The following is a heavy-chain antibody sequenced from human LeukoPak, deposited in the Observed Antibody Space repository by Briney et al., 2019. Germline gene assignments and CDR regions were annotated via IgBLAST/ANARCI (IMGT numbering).Heavy chain of an antibody. J-gene: IGHJ6*02. CDR1: GYTFTGYW. V-gene: IGHV5-10-1*01. D-gene: IGHD3-9*01. CDR2: IDPSDSYT. CDR3: ARRGYYDILTGYYRGDYYYGMDV. Sequence: GESLKISFKSSGYTFTGYWIGWVRQMPGKGLEWMGRIDPSDSYTNYSPSFQGHVTISADKSISTAYLQWSSLKASDTAMYYCARRGYYDILTGYYRGDYYYGMDVWGQGTTVTVSS.